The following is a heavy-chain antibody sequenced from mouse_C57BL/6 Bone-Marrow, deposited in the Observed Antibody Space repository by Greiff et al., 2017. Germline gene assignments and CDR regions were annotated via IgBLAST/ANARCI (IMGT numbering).Heavy chain of an antibody. Sequence: VQLQQSGPELVKPGASVKISCKASGYTFTDYYMNWVKQSHGKSLEWIGDINPNNGGTSYNQKFKGKATLTVDKSSSTAYMELRSLTSEDSAVYYCERSYKGYYARDYWGQGTSVTVSS. CDR3: ERSYKGYYARDY. CDR2: INPNNGGT. J-gene: IGHJ4*01. D-gene: IGHD1-3*01. V-gene: IGHV1-26*01. CDR1: GYTFTDYY.